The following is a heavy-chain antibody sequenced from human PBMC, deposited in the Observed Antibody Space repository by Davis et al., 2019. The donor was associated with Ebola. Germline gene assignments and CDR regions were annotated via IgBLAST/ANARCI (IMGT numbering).Heavy chain of an antibody. Sequence: AASVKVSCKASGYTFTSYAIHWVRQAPGQRLEWMGWINAGNVNTKYSQKFQGRVTITRDTSASTAYMELSSLRSEDTAVYYCAGSSTWYHSAEYWGQGTLVTVSS. CDR3: AGSSTWYHSAEY. CDR2: INAGNVNT. D-gene: IGHD6-13*01. CDR1: GYTFTSYA. J-gene: IGHJ4*02. V-gene: IGHV1-3*01.